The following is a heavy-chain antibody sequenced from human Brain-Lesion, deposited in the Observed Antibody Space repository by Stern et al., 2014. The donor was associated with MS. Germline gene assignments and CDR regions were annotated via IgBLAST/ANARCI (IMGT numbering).Heavy chain of an antibody. D-gene: IGHD5-12*01. CDR2: IYASGTT. CDR3: AREGGDDDDYYGLDV. CDR1: GLTVANEY. J-gene: IGHJ6*02. Sequence: EVQLVESGGGLVQPGGSLRLSCAASGLTVANEYMSWVRQAPGKGPEWVSLIYASGTTAYADSVKGRFIISRHNSENTLSLQMNSLRPEDTAVYYCAREGGDDDDYYGLDVWGPGTTVTVYS. V-gene: IGHV3-53*04.